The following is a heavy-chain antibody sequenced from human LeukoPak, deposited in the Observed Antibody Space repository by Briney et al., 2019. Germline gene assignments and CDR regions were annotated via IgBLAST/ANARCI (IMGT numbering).Heavy chain of an antibody. V-gene: IGHV3-33*06. Sequence: GRSLRLSCAASGVTFSSHGMHWVRQAPGKGLEWVALIWYDGSNKYYADSVKGRFTISRDNSKNTLYLQMNSLRAEDTAVYYCAKVHSHYDSSGYQDYWGQGTLVTVSS. CDR1: GVTFSSHG. D-gene: IGHD3-22*01. CDR3: AKVHSHYDSSGYQDY. CDR2: IWYDGSNK. J-gene: IGHJ4*02.